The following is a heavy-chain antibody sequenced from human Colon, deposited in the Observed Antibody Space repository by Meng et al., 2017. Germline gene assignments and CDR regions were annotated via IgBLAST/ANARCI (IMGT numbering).Heavy chain of an antibody. CDR2: VSHTGDT. Sequence: QVQFRPWGAGLFKPSETLSPPCAVSGGSFSSYYWSWIRQPPGKELEWIGEVSHTGDTNYNPSLKSRVTISVDTSKNQFSVNLSSVTAADTAVYYCARQVAATFSGLAFDSWGQGTLVTVSS. V-gene: IGHV4-34*01. D-gene: IGHD2-15*01. J-gene: IGHJ4*02. CDR3: ARQVAATFSGLAFDS. CDR1: GGSFSSYY.